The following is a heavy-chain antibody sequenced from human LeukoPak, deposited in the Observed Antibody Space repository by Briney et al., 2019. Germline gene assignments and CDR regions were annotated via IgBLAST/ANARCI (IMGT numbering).Heavy chain of an antibody. CDR1: GGSISSGDYY. CDR2: IYYSGST. Sequence: SETLSLTCTVSGGSISSGDYYWSWIRQPPGKGLEWIGYIYYSGSTNYNPSLKSRVTISVDTSKNQFSLKLSSVTAADTAVYYCARGGDQSNTRGRAWFDPWGQGTLVTVSS. V-gene: IGHV4-61*08. D-gene: IGHD7-27*01. CDR3: ARGGDQSNTRGRAWFDP. J-gene: IGHJ5*02.